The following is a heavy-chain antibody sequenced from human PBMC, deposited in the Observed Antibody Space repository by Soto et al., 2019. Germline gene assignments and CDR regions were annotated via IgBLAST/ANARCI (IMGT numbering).Heavy chain of an antibody. CDR1: GYTFTGYY. CDR3: ARDVSHPITLFGVVTQHFQH. Sequence: ASVKVSCKASGYTFTGYYMHWVRQAPGQGLEWMGWINPNSGGANYAQKFQGRVTMTRDTSISTAYMELSRLRSDDTAVYYCARDVSHPITLFGVVTQHFQHWGQGTLATVYS. V-gene: IGHV1-2*02. CDR2: INPNSGGA. J-gene: IGHJ1*01. D-gene: IGHD3-3*01.